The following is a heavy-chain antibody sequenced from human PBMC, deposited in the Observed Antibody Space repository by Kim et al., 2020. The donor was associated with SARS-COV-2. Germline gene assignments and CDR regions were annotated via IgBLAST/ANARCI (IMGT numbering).Heavy chain of an antibody. Sequence: ASVKVSCKVSGYTLTRLSMHWVRQAPGKGLEWMGGFNPKAGETNYAQKFPGRVTMTEDTSTHTAYMELSSLRAEDTAVYYCATGGIVATGLYYFYYWGPGALVTVSS. CDR2: FNPKAGET. D-gene: IGHD5-12*01. V-gene: IGHV1-24*01. CDR1: GYTLTRLS. J-gene: IGHJ4*02. CDR3: ATGGIVATGLYYFYY.